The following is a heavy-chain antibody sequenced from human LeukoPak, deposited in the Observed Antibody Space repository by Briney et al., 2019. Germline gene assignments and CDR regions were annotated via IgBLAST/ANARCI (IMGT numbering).Heavy chain of an antibody. Sequence: ASVKVSWKASGYTFTAYYMHWVRQAPGQGPEWMGWINPNSGDTIYAQKFQGRVTMTRDTSISTAYMELSRLRSDDTAVYYCARAFVAAAPFDYWGQGTLVIVSS. V-gene: IGHV1-2*02. D-gene: IGHD6-13*01. CDR3: ARAFVAAAPFDY. CDR1: GYTFTAYY. J-gene: IGHJ4*02. CDR2: INPNSGDT.